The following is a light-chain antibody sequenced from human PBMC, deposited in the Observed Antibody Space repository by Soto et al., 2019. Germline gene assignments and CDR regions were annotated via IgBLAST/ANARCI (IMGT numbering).Light chain of an antibody. CDR2: GAF. J-gene: IGKJ1*01. CDR3: QQYNNWPRT. CDR1: QTVGSN. Sequence: EIVLTQSPDTLSVSPGERATLSCRASQTVGSNLAWYQQKPGQAPRLLIYGAFNRAGGVPDRFSGSGSGTDFTLTISRLEPEDFAVYYCQQYNNWPRTFGQGTKWIS. V-gene: IGKV3D-15*01.